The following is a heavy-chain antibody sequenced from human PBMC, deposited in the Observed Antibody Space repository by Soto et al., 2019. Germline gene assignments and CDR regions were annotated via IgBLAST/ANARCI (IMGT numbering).Heavy chain of an antibody. V-gene: IGHV4-59*01. CDR3: ARAGYCISTSCYVFDP. CDR1: GGSITSYY. CDR2: IYYSGTT. Sequence: QVQLQESGPGLVKPSETLSLTCTVSGGSITSYYWSWIRQPPGKALEWIGYIYYSGTTNYNPSLKSRVTISVDTSKNQFSLTLTSVTAADTAVYYCARAGYCISTSCYVFDPWGQGTLVTVSS. J-gene: IGHJ5*02. D-gene: IGHD2-2*01.